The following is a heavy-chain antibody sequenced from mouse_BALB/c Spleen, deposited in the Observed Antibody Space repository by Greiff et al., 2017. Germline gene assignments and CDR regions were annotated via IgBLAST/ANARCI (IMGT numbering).Heavy chain of an antibody. D-gene: IGHD2-1*01. CDR2: IRNKANGYTT. Sequence: EVKLMESGGGLVQPGGSLRLSCATSGFTFTDYYMSWVRQPPGKALEWLGFIRNKANGYTTEYSASVKGRFTISRDNSQSILYLQMNTLRAEDSATYYCARSYYGNYRAMDYWGQGTSVTVSS. CDR1: GFTFTDYY. J-gene: IGHJ4*01. CDR3: ARSYYGNYRAMDY. V-gene: IGHV7-3*02.